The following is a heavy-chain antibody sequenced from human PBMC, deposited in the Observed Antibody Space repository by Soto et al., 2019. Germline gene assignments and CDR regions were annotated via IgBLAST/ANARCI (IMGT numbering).Heavy chain of an antibody. CDR2: ISWNSGSI. CDR1: GFTFSTYA. Sequence: GGSLRLSCAASGFTFSTYAMHWVRQAPGKGLEWVSGISWNSGSIGYADSVKGRFTISRDNAEHSLYLQMNSLRAEDTALYYCAKDIGPYYYDSSGYDIWGQGTMVTVSS. D-gene: IGHD3-22*01. V-gene: IGHV3-9*01. CDR3: AKDIGPYYYDSSGYDI. J-gene: IGHJ3*02.